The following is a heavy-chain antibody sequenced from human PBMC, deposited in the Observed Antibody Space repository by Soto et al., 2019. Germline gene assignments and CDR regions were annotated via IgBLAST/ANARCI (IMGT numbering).Heavy chain of an antibody. J-gene: IGHJ4*02. Sequence: SETLSLTCAVYGGSFSGYYWSWIRQPPGKGLEWIGEINHSGSTNYNPSLKSRVTISVDTSKNQFSLKLSSVTAADTAVYYCARALLYCSSTSCSTYYCFDYWGQGTLVTVS. CDR3: ARALLYCSSTSCSTYYCFDY. D-gene: IGHD2-2*01. CDR1: GGSFSGYY. CDR2: INHSGST. V-gene: IGHV4-34*01.